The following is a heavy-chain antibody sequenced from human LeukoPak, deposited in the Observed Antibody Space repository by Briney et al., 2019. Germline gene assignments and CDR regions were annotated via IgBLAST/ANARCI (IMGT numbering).Heavy chain of an antibody. CDR3: ARLDITFGGGIVNAGSNY. V-gene: IGHV1-18*01. CDR1: GCTFSSYA. D-gene: IGHD3-16*02. J-gene: IGHJ4*02. Sequence: ASVKVSCKASGCTFSSYAINWVRQAPGQGLEWMGWISGYNGNTNYAQKFQGRVTMTTDTSTNTDYMEVKSLRSDDTAVYYCARLDITFGGGIVNAGSNYWGQGTLVTVSS. CDR2: ISGYNGNT.